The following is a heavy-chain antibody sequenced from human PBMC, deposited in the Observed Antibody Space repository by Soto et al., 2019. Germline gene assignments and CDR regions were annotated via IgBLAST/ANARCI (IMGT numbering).Heavy chain of an antibody. J-gene: IGHJ5*02. Sequence: PSETLSLTCTVSGGSISSSSYYWGWIRQPPGKGLEWIGSIYYSGSTYYNPSLKSRVTISVDTSKNQFSLKLSSVTAADTAVYYCASTPRIRFLEWLGGSWFDPWGQGTLVTVSS. CDR2: IYYSGST. CDR3: ASTPRIRFLEWLGGSWFDP. CDR1: GGSISSSSYY. D-gene: IGHD3-3*01. V-gene: IGHV4-39*01.